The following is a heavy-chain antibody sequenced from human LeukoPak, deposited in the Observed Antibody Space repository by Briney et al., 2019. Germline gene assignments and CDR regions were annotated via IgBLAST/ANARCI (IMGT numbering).Heavy chain of an antibody. V-gene: IGHV3-23*01. D-gene: IGHD4-23*01. CDR3: AKALYGGHDY. J-gene: IGHJ4*02. CDR2: LSGNGNTI. Sequence: GGSLRLSCAASGFTFSTYAMSWVRQAPGKGLECVSALSGNGNTIYYADSVKGRFTISRDNSKNTLSLQMNSLRAEDTAVYYRAKALYGGHDYWGQGTLVTVSS. CDR1: GFTFSTYA.